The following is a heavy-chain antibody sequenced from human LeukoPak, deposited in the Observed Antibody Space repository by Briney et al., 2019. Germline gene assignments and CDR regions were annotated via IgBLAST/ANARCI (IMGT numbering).Heavy chain of an antibody. CDR3: ARDKYCSSTSCRNWFDP. J-gene: IGHJ5*02. CDR2: ISAYNGNT. V-gene: IGHV1-18*01. Sequence: ASVKVSCKASGYTFTSYGISWVRQAPGQGLEWMGWISAYNGNTNYAQKLQGRVTMTTDTSTSTAYMELRSLRSDDTAVYYCARDKYCSSTSCRNWFDPWGQGTLVTDSS. CDR1: GYTFTSYG. D-gene: IGHD2-2*01.